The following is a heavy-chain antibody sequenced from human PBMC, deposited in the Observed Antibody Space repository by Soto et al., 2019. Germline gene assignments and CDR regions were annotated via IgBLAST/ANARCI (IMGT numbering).Heavy chain of an antibody. CDR1: GFTFSSYS. V-gene: IGHV3-48*01. CDR3: VRENYYYGMDV. J-gene: IGHJ6*02. CDR2: ISSISTTI. Sequence: GGSLRLSCAASGFTFSSYSMNWVRQAPGKGLEWLSYISSISTTIYYADSVKGRFTISRDNSKNTVYLQMNSLRGEDTAVYYCVRENYYYGMDVWGQGTRVTVSS.